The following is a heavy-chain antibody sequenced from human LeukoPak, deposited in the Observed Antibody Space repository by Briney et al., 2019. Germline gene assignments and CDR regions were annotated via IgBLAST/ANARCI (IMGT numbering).Heavy chain of an antibody. J-gene: IGHJ4*02. Sequence: GGSLRLSCAASGFTFSSYAMHWVRQAPGKGLEWVSGISWNSGTIGYADSVKGRLTISRDNAKNSLYLQMNSLRAEDTALYYCAKSIEGSGSYYNSYFDYWGQGTLVTVSS. CDR3: AKSIEGSGSYYNSYFDY. V-gene: IGHV3-9*01. D-gene: IGHD3-10*01. CDR1: GFTFSSYA. CDR2: ISWNSGTI.